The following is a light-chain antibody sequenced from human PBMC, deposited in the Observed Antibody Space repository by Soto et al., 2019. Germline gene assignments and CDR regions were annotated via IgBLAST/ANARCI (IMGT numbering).Light chain of an antibody. CDR1: QTISSW. CDR3: QHYNSYSEA. Sequence: DIQMTQSPSTLSGSVGDRVTITCRASQTISSWLAWYQQKSGKAPKLLIYKASTLKSRVPSRFSSSGSGTEFTLTISSLQPDDFATYCCQHYNSYSEAFGQGTKVELK. J-gene: IGKJ1*01. CDR2: KAS. V-gene: IGKV1-5*03.